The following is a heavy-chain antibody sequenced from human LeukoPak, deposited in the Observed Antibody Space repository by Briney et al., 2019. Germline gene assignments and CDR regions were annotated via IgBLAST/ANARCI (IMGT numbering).Heavy chain of an antibody. CDR1: GFTFSIYA. Sequence: PGGSLRLSCAASGFTFSIYAMIWVRQAPGKGLGWVSVIGGSGSSTYYADSVKGRFTISRDNAKNKLYLQINSLRVEDTAVYYCAKYNGRQILSGFNYVYWGQGTLVTVSS. CDR2: IGGSGSST. V-gene: IGHV3-23*01. D-gene: IGHD3-22*01. J-gene: IGHJ4*02. CDR3: AKYNGRQILSGFNYVY.